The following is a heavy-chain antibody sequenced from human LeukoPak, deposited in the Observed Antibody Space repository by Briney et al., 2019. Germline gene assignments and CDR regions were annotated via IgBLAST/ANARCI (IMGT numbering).Heavy chain of an antibody. J-gene: IGHJ1*01. CDR2: IYWSDDK. CDR3: AHTPTLTGYTEYFQH. D-gene: IGHD3-9*01. V-gene: IGHV2-5*01. CDR1: GFSLSTSGVG. Sequence: ESGPTLVKPTQTLTLTCTFSGFSLSTSGVGVGWIRQPPGKALEWLALIYWSDDKRYSPSLKSRLTITKDTSKNQVVLTMTNMDPVDTATYYCAHTPTLTGYTEYFQHWGQGTLDTVSS.